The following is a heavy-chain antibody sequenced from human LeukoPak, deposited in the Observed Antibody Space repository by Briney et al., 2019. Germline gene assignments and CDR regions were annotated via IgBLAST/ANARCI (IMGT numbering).Heavy chain of an antibody. D-gene: IGHD2-2*01. Sequence: SETLSLTCTVSGGSLSSYYWSWIRQPPGKGLEWIGYFYYSGSTNYNPSLKSRVTISVDTSKNQFSLKLTSVTAADTAVYYCARHLLCSSTSCYFWVPNAFDIWGQGTMVTVSS. J-gene: IGHJ3*02. CDR1: GGSLSSYY. V-gene: IGHV4-59*08. CDR3: ARHLLCSSTSCYFWVPNAFDI. CDR2: FYYSGST.